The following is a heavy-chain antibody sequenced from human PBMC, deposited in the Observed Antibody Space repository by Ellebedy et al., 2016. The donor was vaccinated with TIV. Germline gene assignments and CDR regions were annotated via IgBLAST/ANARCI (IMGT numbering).Heavy chain of an antibody. CDR3: ARGSAGGWQKFDY. CDR1: GGSFSGYY. J-gene: IGHJ4*02. V-gene: IGHV4-34*01. Sequence: SETLSLXCAAYGGSFSGYYWSWIRQPPGKGLEWIGEINHSGSTNYNPSLKSRVTISVDTSKNQFSLKLSSVTAADTAVYYCARGSAGGWQKFDYWGQGTPVTVSS. D-gene: IGHD6-19*01. CDR2: INHSGST.